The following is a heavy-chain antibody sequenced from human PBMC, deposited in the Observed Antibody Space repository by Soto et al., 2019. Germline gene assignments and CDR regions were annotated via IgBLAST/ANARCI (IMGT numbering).Heavy chain of an antibody. V-gene: IGHV3-66*01. CDR2: LDSGGNT. D-gene: IGHD2-2*02. CDR3: ARDSHTLNRFDD. CDR1: GITVSSNF. J-gene: IGHJ4*02. Sequence: GGPLRLSCAASGITVSSNFMSWVRQTPGKGLGWVSILDSGGNTYYADSVKGRFTISRDNSKNTVYLQMNSLRPEDTAVYYCARDSHTLNRFDDRGQGTLVTVSS.